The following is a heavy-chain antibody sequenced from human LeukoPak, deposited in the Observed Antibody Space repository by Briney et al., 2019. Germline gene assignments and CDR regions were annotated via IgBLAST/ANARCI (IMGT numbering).Heavy chain of an antibody. V-gene: IGHV1-2*02. CDR3: AKGYSGYDYHGSFDY. Sequence: ASVKVSCKASGYTFTGYYMHWVRQAPGQGLEWMGWINPNSGGTNYAQKFQGRVTMTRDTSISTAYMELSRLRSDDTAVYYCAKGYSGYDYHGSFDYWGQGTLATVSS. CDR2: INPNSGGT. CDR1: GYTFTGYY. D-gene: IGHD5-12*01. J-gene: IGHJ4*02.